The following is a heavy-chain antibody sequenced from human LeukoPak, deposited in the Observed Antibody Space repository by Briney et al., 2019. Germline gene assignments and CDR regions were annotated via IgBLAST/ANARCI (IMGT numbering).Heavy chain of an antibody. CDR1: GGSISSYY. D-gene: IGHD4-17*01. Sequence: SETLSLTCTVSGGSISSYYWSWIRQPPGKGLEWIGYIYYSGSTNYNPSLTSRVTISVDTSKNQFSLKLSSVTAADTAVYYCAGKDYGENNWFDPWGQGTLVTVSS. V-gene: IGHV4-59*01. CDR3: AGKDYGENNWFDP. J-gene: IGHJ5*02. CDR2: IYYSGST.